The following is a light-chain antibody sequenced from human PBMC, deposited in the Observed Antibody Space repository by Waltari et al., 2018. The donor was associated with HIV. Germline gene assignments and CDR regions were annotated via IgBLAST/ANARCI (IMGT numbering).Light chain of an antibody. CDR3: MQALQTPIT. Sequence: DIVMTQSPLSLPVTDGEPASISCRSSQSLLHNNGYNYLDWYLQKPGQSPQLLIYLGSNRASGVPDRFSGSGSGTDFTLKISRVEAEDVGVYYCMQALQTPITFGQGTRLEIK. CDR2: LGS. V-gene: IGKV2-28*01. J-gene: IGKJ5*01. CDR1: QSLLHNNGYNY.